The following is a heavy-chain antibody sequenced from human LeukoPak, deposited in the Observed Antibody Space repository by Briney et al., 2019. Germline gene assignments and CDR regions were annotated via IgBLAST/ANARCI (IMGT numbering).Heavy chain of an antibody. CDR1: GFTFSSYA. J-gene: IGHJ4*02. CDR2: ISGSGGST. D-gene: IGHD4-17*01. CDR3: AKEESTVTTIREDSYFDC. V-gene: IGHV3-23*01. Sequence: GGSLRLSCAASGFTFSSYAMSWVRQAPGKGLEWVSAISGSGGSTYYADSVKGRFTISRDNSKNTLYLQMNSLRAEDTAVYYCAKEESTVTTIREDSYFDCWGQGTLVTVSS.